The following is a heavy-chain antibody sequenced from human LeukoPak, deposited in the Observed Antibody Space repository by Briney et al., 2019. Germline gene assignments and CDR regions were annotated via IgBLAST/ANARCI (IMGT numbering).Heavy chain of an antibody. D-gene: IGHD5-18*01. CDR1: GFTFSTYA. J-gene: IGHJ6*03. Sequence: GGTLRLSCAASGFTFSTYAMSWVRQAPGKGLEWVSGISGSGGSTFYADSVKGRFTISRDNSKNTLYLQMNSLRAEDTAVYYCARARGYSYGYYYYMDVWGKGTTVTISS. V-gene: IGHV3-23*01. CDR3: ARARGYSYGYYYYMDV. CDR2: ISGSGGST.